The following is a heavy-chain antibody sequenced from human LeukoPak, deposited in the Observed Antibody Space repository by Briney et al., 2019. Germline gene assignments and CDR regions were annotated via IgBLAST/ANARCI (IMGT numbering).Heavy chain of an antibody. D-gene: IGHD5-12*01. CDR2: NSASGGST. CDR1: GFTFNNYA. V-gene: IGHV3-23*01. Sequence: GGSLRLSCAASGFTFNNYAMSWVRQAPGRGLEWVSTNSASGGSTFYADSVKGRFTISRDNSENTVYLQMNSLRPEDTAVYYCAKVKWPHFDYWGQGTQVTVSS. CDR3: AKVKWPHFDY. J-gene: IGHJ4*02.